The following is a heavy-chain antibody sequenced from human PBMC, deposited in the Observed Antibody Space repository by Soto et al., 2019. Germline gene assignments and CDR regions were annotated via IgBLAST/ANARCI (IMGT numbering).Heavy chain of an antibody. CDR2: INPSGGT. CDR1: GGSFSGYY. J-gene: IGHJ4*02. Sequence: QVQLQQWGAGLLKPSETLSLTCGVYGGSFSGYYWNWIRQPPGKGLEWIGEINPSGGTNYNPSHKRRVTISADTSKNQFSLKLSSVTAADTAVYYCARARARRGQRDLDFWGQGTLVTVSS. CDR3: ARARARRGQRDLDF. V-gene: IGHV4-34*01.